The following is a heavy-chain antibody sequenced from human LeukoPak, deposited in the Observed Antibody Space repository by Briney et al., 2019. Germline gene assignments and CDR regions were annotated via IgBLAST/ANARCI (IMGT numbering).Heavy chain of an antibody. CDR2: IYHSGST. Sequence: PSETLSLTCAVSGGSISSSNWWSWVRQPPGKGLEWIGEIYHSGSTNYNPSLKSRATISVDKSKNQFSLELSSVTAADTAVYYCASSTIFGVVANWFDPWGQGTLVTVSS. D-gene: IGHD3-3*01. V-gene: IGHV4-4*02. J-gene: IGHJ5*02. CDR1: GGSISSSNW. CDR3: ASSTIFGVVANWFDP.